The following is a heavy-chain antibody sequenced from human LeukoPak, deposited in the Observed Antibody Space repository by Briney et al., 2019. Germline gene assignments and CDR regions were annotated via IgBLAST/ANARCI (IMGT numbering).Heavy chain of an antibody. Sequence: ASVKVSCKASGYTFTGHYMHWVRQAPGQGLEWMGWISPNSGDTDYAQRFQGRVTMTRDTSISTAYMELSRLRSDDTAVYFCARAAIAVAGDYHYHYMDVWGKGTTVTVSS. CDR3: ARAAIAVAGDYHYHYMDV. V-gene: IGHV1-2*02. CDR1: GYTFTGHY. CDR2: ISPNSGDT. J-gene: IGHJ6*03. D-gene: IGHD6-19*01.